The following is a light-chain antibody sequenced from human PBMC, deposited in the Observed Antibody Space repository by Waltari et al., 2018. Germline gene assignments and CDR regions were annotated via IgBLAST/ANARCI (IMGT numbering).Light chain of an antibody. CDR1: SSDVGSYNL. V-gene: IGLV2-23*02. J-gene: IGLJ2*01. CDR2: EVS. Sequence: QSALTQPASVSGSPGQSLTISCPGTSSDVGSYNLVSWYQQHPGQAPKLMIYEVSKRPSGVSNRFSDSKSGNTASLTISGLQAEDEADYYCCSYAGSSTFVFGGGTKLTVL. CDR3: CSYAGSSTFV.